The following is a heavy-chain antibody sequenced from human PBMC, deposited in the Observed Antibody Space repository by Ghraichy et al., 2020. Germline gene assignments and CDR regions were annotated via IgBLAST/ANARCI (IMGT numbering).Heavy chain of an antibody. D-gene: IGHD1-7*01. Sequence: GGSLRLSCAASGFMSSDHYMHWVRQAPGKGLEWVARTRSKAKGYTTEYAASVKGRFTISRADSKNSLYLQMNSLKTEDTAVYYCSRRRIIGTSEMFDCWGQGTLVTVSS. CDR3: SRRRIIGTSEMFDC. J-gene: IGHJ4*02. CDR1: GFMSSDHY. CDR2: TRSKAKGYTT. V-gene: IGHV3-72*01.